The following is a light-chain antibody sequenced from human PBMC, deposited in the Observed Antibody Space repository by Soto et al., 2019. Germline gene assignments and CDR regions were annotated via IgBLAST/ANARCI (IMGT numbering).Light chain of an antibody. J-gene: IGKJ2*01. CDR2: GAS. CDR1: QSVDSY. V-gene: IGKV3-15*01. CDR3: QQFYSWPYT. Sequence: ELVLTQSPASLSLSPGERATLSCRASQSVDSYLVWYQQKPGQAPRLLIHGASTRATDIPARFSGSGSGTEFSLTINTLQSEDFAVYYCQQFYSWPYTFGQGTKVDIK.